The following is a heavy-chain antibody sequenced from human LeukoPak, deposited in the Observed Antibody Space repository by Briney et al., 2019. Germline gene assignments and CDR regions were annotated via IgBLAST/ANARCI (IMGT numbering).Heavy chain of an antibody. J-gene: IGHJ6*02. CDR1: GGSISSYY. CDR2: IYTSGST. CDR3: ARDSGLRRWELSTIYNYGMDV. D-gene: IGHD1-26*01. Sequence: SETLSLTCTVSGGSISSYYWSWIRQPAGKGLEWIGRIYTSGSTNYNPSLKSRVTMSVDTSKNQFSLKLSSVTAADTAVYLCARDSGLRRWELSTIYNYGMDVWGQGTTVTVSS. V-gene: IGHV4-4*07.